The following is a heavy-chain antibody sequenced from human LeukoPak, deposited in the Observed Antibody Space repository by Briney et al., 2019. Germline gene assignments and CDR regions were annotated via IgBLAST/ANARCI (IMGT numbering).Heavy chain of an antibody. J-gene: IGHJ5*02. V-gene: IGHV4-39*01. D-gene: IGHD1-14*01. CDR3: AGTGIRNWFDP. Sequence: AETLSLTCSVFGDSISTTGYFWVWIRQSPGRGLEWIGRIWKNGNPFYNIALKSRVTISVDTSKNEFYLNLASVTAADTAVYFCAGTGIRNWFDPWGQGILVTLSS. CDR2: IWKNGNP. CDR1: GDSISTTGYF.